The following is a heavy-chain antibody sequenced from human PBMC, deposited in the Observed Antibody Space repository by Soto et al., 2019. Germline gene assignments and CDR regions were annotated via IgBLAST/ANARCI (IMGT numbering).Heavy chain of an antibody. CDR3: ARKSPVNPTRPYWYFDL. CDR1: GLTFSSHA. D-gene: IGHD3-10*01. V-gene: IGHV3-23*04. Sequence: VELVESGGGLVHPGESLRLSCATSGLTFSSHAMSWVRQAPGRGLEWVSTVSGAGDYTYYADSVKGRFTISRDNSKSTAYLQMSNLRAEDSAVYYCARKSPVNPTRPYWYFDLWGRGSLVSVSS. J-gene: IGHJ2*01. CDR2: VSGAGDYT.